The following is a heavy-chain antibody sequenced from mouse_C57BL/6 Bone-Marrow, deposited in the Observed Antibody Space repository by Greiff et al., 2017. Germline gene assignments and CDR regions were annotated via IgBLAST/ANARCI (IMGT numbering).Heavy chain of an antibody. CDR2: IDPSDSYT. J-gene: IGHJ2*01. D-gene: IGHD2-12*01. CDR1: GYTFTSYW. Sequence: QVQLQQPGAELVMPGASVKLSCKASGYTFTSYWMHWVKQRPGQGLEWIGEIDPSDSYTNYNQKFKGKSTLTVDKSSSTAYMQLSGLPSEDSAVYYCARSYYYFDYWGQGTTLTVSS. CDR3: ARSYYYFDY. V-gene: IGHV1-69*01.